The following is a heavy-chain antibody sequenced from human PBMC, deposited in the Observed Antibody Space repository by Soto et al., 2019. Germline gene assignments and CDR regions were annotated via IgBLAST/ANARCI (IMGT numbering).Heavy chain of an antibody. CDR2: INAGNGNT. V-gene: IGHV1-3*01. D-gene: IGHD2-15*01. CDR1: GYTFTSYA. Sequence: ASVKVSCKASGYTFTSYAMHWVRQAPGQRLEWMGWINAGNGNTKYSQKFQGRVTITRDTSASTAYMELSSLRSEDTAVYYCGRGVAAYYYYYGMDVWGQGTTVTVSS. CDR3: GRGVAAYYYYYGMDV. J-gene: IGHJ6*02.